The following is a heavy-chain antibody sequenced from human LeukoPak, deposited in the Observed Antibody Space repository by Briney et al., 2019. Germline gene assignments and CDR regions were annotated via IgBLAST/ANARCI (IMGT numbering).Heavy chain of an antibody. J-gene: IGHJ6*03. CDR2: IYTSGST. D-gene: IGHD6-6*01. Sequence: PSETLSLTCTVSGGSISSYYWSWIRQPAGKGLEWIGRIYTSGSTNYNPSLKSRVTMSVDTSKNQFSLKLSSVTAADTAVYYCASTSSSPDYYYYYMDVWGKGTRVTVPS. V-gene: IGHV4-4*07. CDR1: GGSISSYY. CDR3: ASTSSSPDYYYYYMDV.